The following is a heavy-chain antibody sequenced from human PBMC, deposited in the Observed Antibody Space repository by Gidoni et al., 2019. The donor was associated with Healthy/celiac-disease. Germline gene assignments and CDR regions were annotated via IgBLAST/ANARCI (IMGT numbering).Heavy chain of an antibody. CDR1: GFTFSRYD. Sequence: EVQLVESGGGLVQPGGSLRLSCASSGFTFSRYDMHWVRQATGKGLEWVSAIGTAGDTYYPGSVKGRFTISRENAKNSLYLQMNSLRAGDTAVYYCARARGYYYMDVWGKGTTVTVSS. CDR3: ARARGYYYMDV. CDR2: IGTAGDT. J-gene: IGHJ6*03. V-gene: IGHV3-13*01.